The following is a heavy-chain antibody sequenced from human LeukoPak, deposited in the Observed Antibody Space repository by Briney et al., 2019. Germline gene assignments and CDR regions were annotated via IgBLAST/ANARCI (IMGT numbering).Heavy chain of an antibody. D-gene: IGHD5-12*01. J-gene: IGHJ4*02. CDR3: GRGAFPGGYDY. V-gene: IGHV3-7*03. Sequence: PGGSLRFSCAASEFTFSTYWMTWVRQAPGKGLEWVAHIKKDGSEKYYVDSVKGRFTISRDNAKNSVYLQMNSLRAEDTAVYYCGRGAFPGGYDYWGQGTLVTASS. CDR1: EFTFSTYW. CDR2: IKKDGSEK.